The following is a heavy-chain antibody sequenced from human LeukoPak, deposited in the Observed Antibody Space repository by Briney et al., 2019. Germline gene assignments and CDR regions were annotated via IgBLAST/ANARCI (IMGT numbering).Heavy chain of an antibody. V-gene: IGHV3-43*01. CDR2: ITWNGDST. Sequence: PGGSLRLSCAAAGFTFDDYNMHWVRQFPGKGLEWVSLITWNGDSTYYADSVEGRFTISRDNSKNALYLQMNSLRTEDTALYYCAKDKWLRGYYYYYMDVWGKGTTVTVSS. CDR3: AKDKWLRGYYYYYMDV. D-gene: IGHD5-12*01. J-gene: IGHJ6*03. CDR1: GFTFDDYN.